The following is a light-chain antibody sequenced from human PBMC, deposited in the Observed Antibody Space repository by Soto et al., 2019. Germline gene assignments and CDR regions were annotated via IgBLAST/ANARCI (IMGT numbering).Light chain of an antibody. J-gene: IGKJ4*01. V-gene: IGKV3-20*01. CDR2: GAF. CDR3: QQYGGSLP. Sequence: EIVLTQSPGTLSLSPGESATLSCRASQFVRHDYLAWYQQKPGRAPRLLIYGAFNRVSGVPDRFSGSGSGTDFTLTISRLEPEDFAVYYCQQYGGSLPFGGGTKVDIK. CDR1: QFVRHDY.